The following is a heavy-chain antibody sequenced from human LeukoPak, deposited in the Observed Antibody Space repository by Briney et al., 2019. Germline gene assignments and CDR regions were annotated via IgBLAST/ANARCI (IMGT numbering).Heavy chain of an antibody. CDR2: ISSSSSYI. J-gene: IGHJ4*02. CDR1: GFTFSSYS. CDR3: ARIHSAAAGTSFDY. V-gene: IGHV3-21*01. D-gene: IGHD6-13*01. Sequence: GGSLRLSCAASGFTFSSYSMNWVRQAPGKGLEWVSSISSSSSYIYYADSVKGRFTISRDNAKNSLYLQMNSLRAEDTAVYYCARIHSAAAGTSFDYWGQGTLVTVSS.